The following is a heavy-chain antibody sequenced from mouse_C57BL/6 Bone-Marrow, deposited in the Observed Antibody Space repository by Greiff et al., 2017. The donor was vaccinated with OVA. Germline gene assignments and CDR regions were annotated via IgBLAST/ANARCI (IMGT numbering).Heavy chain of an antibody. D-gene: IGHD4-1*01. CDR2: INPSSGYT. Sequence: VQLQQSGAELARPGASVKMSCKASGYTFTSYTMHWVKQRPGQGLEWIGYINPSSGYTKYNQKFKDKATLTADKSSSTAYRQLSSLTSEDSAVYYCARETGSSWFAYWGQGTLVTVSA. CDR1: GYTFTSYT. J-gene: IGHJ3*01. V-gene: IGHV1-4*01. CDR3: ARETGSSWFAY.